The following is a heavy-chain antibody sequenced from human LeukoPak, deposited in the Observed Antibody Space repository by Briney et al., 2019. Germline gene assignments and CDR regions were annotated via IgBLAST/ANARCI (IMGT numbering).Heavy chain of an antibody. CDR1: GDSVSSNSAA. D-gene: IGHD6-13*01. CDR3: ARDRIAAVLYYYYYYGMDV. V-gene: IGHV6-1*01. CDR2: TYYRSKWYN. Sequence: SQTLSLTCATSGDSVSSNSAAWNWLRQSPSRGLEWLGRTYYRSKWYNDYAVSVKSRITINPDTSKNQFSLQLNSVTPEDTAVYYCARDRIAAVLYYYYYYGMDVWGQGTTVTVSS. J-gene: IGHJ6*02.